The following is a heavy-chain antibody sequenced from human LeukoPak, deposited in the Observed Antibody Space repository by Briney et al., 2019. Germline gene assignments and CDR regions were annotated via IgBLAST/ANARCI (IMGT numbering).Heavy chain of an antibody. J-gene: IGHJ4*02. CDR3: ARDTGYSGYDHFDY. Sequence: GGSLRLSCAASGFTFSSYAMSWVRQAPGKGLEWVSAISGSGGSTYYADSVKGRFTISRDNAKNSLYLQMNSLRAEDTAVYYCARDTGYSGYDHFDYWGQGTLVTVSS. CDR1: GFTFSSYA. D-gene: IGHD5-12*01. V-gene: IGHV3-23*01. CDR2: ISGSGGST.